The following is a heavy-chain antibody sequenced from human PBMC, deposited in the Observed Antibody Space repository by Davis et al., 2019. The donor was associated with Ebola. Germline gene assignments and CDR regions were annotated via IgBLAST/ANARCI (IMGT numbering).Heavy chain of an antibody. Sequence: PGGSLRLSCAASGFTFSSYSMNWVRQAPGKGLEWVSSISSSSSYIYYADSVKGRFTISRDNAKNSLYLQMNSLRAEDTAVYYCGGYSYGYGPDFDYWGQGTLVTVSS. CDR1: GFTFSSYS. CDR3: GGYSYGYGPDFDY. J-gene: IGHJ4*02. D-gene: IGHD5-18*01. V-gene: IGHV3-21*01. CDR2: ISSSSSYI.